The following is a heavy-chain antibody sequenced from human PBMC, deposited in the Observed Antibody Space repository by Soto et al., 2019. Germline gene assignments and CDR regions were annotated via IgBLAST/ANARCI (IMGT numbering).Heavy chain of an antibody. V-gene: IGHV4-39*01. Sequence: SETLSLTCTVSGGSISSSSYYWGWIRQPPGKGLEWIGSIYYSGSTYYKPSLKSRVTISVDTSKNQFSLRLSSVTAADTAVYYCARQRIVVVAATLDYFDYWGQGTLVTVSS. CDR1: GGSISSSSYY. J-gene: IGHJ4*02. D-gene: IGHD2-15*01. CDR3: ARQRIVVVAATLDYFDY. CDR2: IYYSGST.